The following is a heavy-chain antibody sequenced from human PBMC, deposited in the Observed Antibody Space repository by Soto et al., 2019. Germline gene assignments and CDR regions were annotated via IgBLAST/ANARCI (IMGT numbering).Heavy chain of an antibody. J-gene: IGHJ6*02. D-gene: IGHD2-8*02. CDR2: IIPILTTP. CDR3: AISAGLSPTGEDVMYF. Sequence: SVKVSCKASGGTFSNYGFSWVRQAPGQGPEWIGGIIPILTTPNYAQKFQGRVTIVADESTTTVYMELSSLKFEDTAVYYCAISAGLSPTGEDVMYFCGQGSAVTGS. CDR1: GGTFSNYG. V-gene: IGHV1-69*13.